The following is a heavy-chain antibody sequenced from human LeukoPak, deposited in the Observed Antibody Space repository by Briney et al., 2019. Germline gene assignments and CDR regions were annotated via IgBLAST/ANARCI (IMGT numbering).Heavy chain of an antibody. V-gene: IGHV3-30*18. J-gene: IGHJ4*02. CDR3: AKDKYGDHLDN. CDR2: ASSQEGHR. D-gene: IGHD4-17*01. Sequence: GGSLRLSCAASGFTFSNYDMLWVRQAPVQGLEWVAVASSQEGHRYYSDSVRGRFTVSRDNSKNTLYLEMTSLRADDTAVYYCAKDKYGDHLDNWGKGTLVPSPQ. CDR1: GFTFSNYD.